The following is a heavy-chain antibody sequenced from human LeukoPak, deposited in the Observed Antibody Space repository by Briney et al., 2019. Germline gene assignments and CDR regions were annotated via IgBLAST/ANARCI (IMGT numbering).Heavy chain of an antibody. CDR1: GYIFTSYG. CDR3: ARVVYSSSWYVYYFDY. CDR2: ISAYNGNT. Sequence: ASVKVSCKASGYIFTSYGISWVRQAPGQGLEWMGLISAYNGNTNYAQKLQGRVTMTTDTSTRTAYMEVRSLRSDDTAVYYCARVVYSSSWYVYYFDYWGQGTLVTVSS. V-gene: IGHV1-18*01. D-gene: IGHD6-13*01. J-gene: IGHJ4*02.